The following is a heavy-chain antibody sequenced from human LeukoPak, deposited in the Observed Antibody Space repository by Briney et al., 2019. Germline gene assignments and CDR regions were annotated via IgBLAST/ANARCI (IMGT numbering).Heavy chain of an antibody. CDR3: AATRGAMVRSRLDY. CDR1: GFTISSYG. Sequence: PGGSLRLFCAASGFTISSYGMHWVRQARGKGLEWVAFTRYDGSNKYYADSVKGRFTISRDNSKNTLYLQMNSLRAEDTAVYYCAATRGAMVRSRLDYWGQGTLVTVSS. CDR2: TRYDGSNK. D-gene: IGHD5-18*01. V-gene: IGHV3-30*02. J-gene: IGHJ4*02.